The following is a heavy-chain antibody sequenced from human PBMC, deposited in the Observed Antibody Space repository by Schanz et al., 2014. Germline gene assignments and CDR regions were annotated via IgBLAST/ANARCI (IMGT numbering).Heavy chain of an antibody. CDR3: AKDISDTSGKDDY. CDR2: ISGTGGDDT. J-gene: IGHJ4*02. D-gene: IGHD3-22*01. Sequence: EVHLLESGGGLVQPGGPLRLSCAASGSSFGTYAISWVRQVPGKGLLWVSSISGTGGDDTYYADSVKARFTISRDNSKNTLFLQMNSLRVEDSAIYYCAKDISDTSGKDDYWGQGTLVTVSS. CDR1: GSSFGTYA. V-gene: IGHV3-23*01.